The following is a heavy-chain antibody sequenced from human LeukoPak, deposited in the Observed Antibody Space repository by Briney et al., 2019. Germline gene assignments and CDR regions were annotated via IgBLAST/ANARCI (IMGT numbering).Heavy chain of an antibody. CDR2: ISPSGTDI. Sequence: KPGGSLRLSCAVSGFTFTDTYMTWIRQAPGKGLESLSYISPSGTDISYADSVKGRFTISRDNAKNTLYLQMSSLRAEDTAVYYCARDVGTWGQGTLVTVSS. D-gene: IGHD7-27*01. V-gene: IGHV3-11*04. CDR3: ARDVGT. J-gene: IGHJ5*02. CDR1: GFTFTDTY.